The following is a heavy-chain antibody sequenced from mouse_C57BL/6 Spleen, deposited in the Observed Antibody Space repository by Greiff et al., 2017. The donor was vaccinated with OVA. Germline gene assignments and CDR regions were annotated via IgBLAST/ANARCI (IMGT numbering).Heavy chain of an antibody. CDR3: ARGGVYYGNNSYTMDY. CDR2: IYPSDSET. Sequence: QVQLQQPGAELVRPGSSVKLSCKASGYTFTSYWMDWVKQRPGQGLEWIGNIYPSDSETHYNQKFKDKATLTVDKSSSTAYMQLSSLTSEDSAVYYCARGGVYYGNNSYTMDYWGQGTSVTVSS. V-gene: IGHV1-61*01. J-gene: IGHJ4*01. CDR1: GYTFTSYW. D-gene: IGHD1-1*01.